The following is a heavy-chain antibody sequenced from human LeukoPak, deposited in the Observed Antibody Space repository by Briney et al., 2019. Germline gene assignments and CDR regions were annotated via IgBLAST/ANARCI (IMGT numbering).Heavy chain of an antibody. CDR3: ARELRRYDSSGYYYWGFDY. Sequence: GGSLRLSCSASGFTLSSYAMHWVRQAPGKGLEYVSGISSNGGSTYYADSVKGRFTISRDNAKNTLYLQMNSLRAEDTAVYYCARELRRYDSSGYYYWGFDYWGQGTLVTVSS. CDR1: GFTLSSYA. V-gene: IGHV3-64*04. D-gene: IGHD3-22*01. CDR2: ISSNGGST. J-gene: IGHJ4*02.